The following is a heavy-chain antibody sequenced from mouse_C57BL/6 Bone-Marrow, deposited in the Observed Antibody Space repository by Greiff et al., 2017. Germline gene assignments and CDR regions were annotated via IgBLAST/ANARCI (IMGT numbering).Heavy chain of an antibody. CDR2: IYSGGGYT. D-gene: IGHD2-5*01. CDR3: ARHSNYGYAMDY. J-gene: IGHJ4*01. Sequence: VQGVESGAELVRPGTSVKMSCKASGYTFTNYWIGWAKQRPGHGLVWIGDIYSGGGYTNYNEKFKGKATLTADKSSSTAYMQFSGLTSEDSAIYYCARHSNYGYAMDYWGQGTSVTVSS. V-gene: IGHV1-63*01. CDR1: GYTFTNYW.